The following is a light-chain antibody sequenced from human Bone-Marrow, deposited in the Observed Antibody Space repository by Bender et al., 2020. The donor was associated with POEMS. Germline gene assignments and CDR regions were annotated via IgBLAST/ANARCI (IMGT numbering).Light chain of an antibody. J-gene: IGLJ3*02. V-gene: IGLV1-44*01. CDR2: SSH. Sequence: QSVLTQPPSASGTPGQRVTISCSGGSSNIGAHAVNWYQHLPGTAPKLLIYSSHRRPSEVPDRFSDSRSGTSASLAISGLQSEDEADYYCAVWDDSLNGCVFGGGTKLTVL. CDR1: SSNIGAHA. CDR3: AVWDDSLNGCV.